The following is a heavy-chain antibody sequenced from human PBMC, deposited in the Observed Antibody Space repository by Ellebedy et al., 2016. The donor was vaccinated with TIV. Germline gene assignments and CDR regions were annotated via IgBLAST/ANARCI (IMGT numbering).Heavy chain of an antibody. J-gene: IGHJ4*02. Sequence: GGSLRLSCKGSGYSFTSYWIGWVRQMPGKGLEWMGIIYPGDSDTRYSPSFQGQVTISADKSISTAYLQWSSLKASDTAMYYCARHVLHNWNPGFDYWGQGTLVTVSS. CDR1: GYSFTSYW. D-gene: IGHD1-20*01. CDR2: IYPGDSDT. V-gene: IGHV5-51*01. CDR3: ARHVLHNWNPGFDY.